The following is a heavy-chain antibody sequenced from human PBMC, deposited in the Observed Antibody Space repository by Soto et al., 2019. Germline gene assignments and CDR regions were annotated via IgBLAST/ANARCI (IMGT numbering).Heavy chain of an antibody. V-gene: IGHV3-21*01. CDR1: GFTFSSYS. Sequence: GGSLRLSCAASGFTFSSYSMNWVRQAPGKGLEWVSSISSSSSYIYYADSVKGRFTISRDNAKNSLYLQMNSLRAEDTAVYYCARMYSSTYYYYGMDVWGQGTTVTVSS. CDR2: ISSSSSYI. D-gene: IGHD6-13*01. CDR3: ARMYSSTYYYYGMDV. J-gene: IGHJ6*02.